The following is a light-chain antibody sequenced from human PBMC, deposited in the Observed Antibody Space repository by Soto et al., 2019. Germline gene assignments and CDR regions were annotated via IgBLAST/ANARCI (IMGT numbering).Light chain of an antibody. Sequence: MTQSPSSLSASVGDRVTITCRASQGISDDLNWYQQKPGKAPKLLISKASTLQSGVPPRFSGSGSGTEFALTISSLQPDDFATYYCQQYESYPMTFGGGTKVEIK. CDR3: QQYESYPMT. CDR1: QGISDD. V-gene: IGKV1-17*01. CDR2: KAS. J-gene: IGKJ4*01.